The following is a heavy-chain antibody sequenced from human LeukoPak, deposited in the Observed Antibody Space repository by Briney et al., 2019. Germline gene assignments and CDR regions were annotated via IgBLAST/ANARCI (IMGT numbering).Heavy chain of an antibody. V-gene: IGHV1-18*01. CDR3: ARESPIVVVKIRSGMDV. CDR2: ISAYNGNT. CDR1: GYTFTSYG. Sequence: GASVKVSCKASGYTFTSYGISWVRQAPGQGLEWMGWISAYNGNTNYAQKLQGRVTMTTDTSTSTAYMELRSLRSDDTAVYYCARESPIVVVKIRSGMDVWGQGTTVTVSS. D-gene: IGHD3-22*01. J-gene: IGHJ6*02.